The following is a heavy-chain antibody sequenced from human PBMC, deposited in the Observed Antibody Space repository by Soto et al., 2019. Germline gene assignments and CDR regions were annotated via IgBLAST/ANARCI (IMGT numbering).Heavy chain of an antibody. D-gene: IGHD3-16*01. CDR3: AHSGGLGPKYNGMDV. CDR2: IYWDDDN. V-gene: IGHV2-5*02. Sequence: GLDLEWLALIYWDDDNRYSPSLKSRLTITKDTSKNQVILTMTNMDPVDTATYYCAHSGGLGPKYNGMDVWGQGTTVTVSS. J-gene: IGHJ6*02.